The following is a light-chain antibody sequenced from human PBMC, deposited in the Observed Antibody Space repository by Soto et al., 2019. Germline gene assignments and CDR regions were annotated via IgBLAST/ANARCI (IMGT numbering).Light chain of an antibody. V-gene: IGKV3-20*01. CDR3: QQSSSTPHT. J-gene: IGKJ2*01. CDR2: GAS. Sequence: EIVLTQSPGTLSLSPGERATLSCRASQSVTSSYLAWYQQKPGQAPRLLIYGASSRATGIPDRFSGGGSGTHFTLTISSLQPEDFATYYCQQSSSTPHTFGQGTIVEIK. CDR1: QSVTSSY.